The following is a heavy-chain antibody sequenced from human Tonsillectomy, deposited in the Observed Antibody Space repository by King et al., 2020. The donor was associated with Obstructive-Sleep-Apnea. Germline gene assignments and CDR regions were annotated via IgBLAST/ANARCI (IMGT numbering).Heavy chain of an antibody. CDR2: IDSDGSST. Sequence: VQLVESGGGLVQPGGSLRLSCAASGFTFSSYWMHWVRHAPGKGLVWVSRIDSDGSSTTYADSVKGRFTISRDNAKNTLYLQMNSLRAEDTAVYYCARGDYYDRSGYYYDKYIIDYWGQGTLVTVSS. D-gene: IGHD3-22*01. CDR1: GFTFSSYW. V-gene: IGHV3-74*01. J-gene: IGHJ4*02. CDR3: ARGDYYDRSGYYYDKYIIDY.